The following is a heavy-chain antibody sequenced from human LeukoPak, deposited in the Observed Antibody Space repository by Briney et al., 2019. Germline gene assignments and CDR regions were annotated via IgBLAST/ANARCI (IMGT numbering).Heavy chain of an antibody. D-gene: IGHD2/OR15-2a*01. Sequence: SETLSLTCAVSGGSISSYSWSWIRQPPGKGLEWIGYIYYSGSTNYNPSLKSRVTISVDTSQNQFSLKLSSVTAADTAVYYCARALRGFLYYYYYMDVWGKGTTVTVSS. CDR3: ARALRGFLYYYYYMDV. CDR1: GGSISSYS. V-gene: IGHV4-59*01. J-gene: IGHJ6*03. CDR2: IYYSGST.